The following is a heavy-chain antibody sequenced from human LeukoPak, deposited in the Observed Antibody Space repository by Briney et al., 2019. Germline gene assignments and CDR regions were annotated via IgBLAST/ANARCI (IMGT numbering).Heavy chain of an antibody. V-gene: IGHV3-7*03. Sequence: PGGSLRLSCVVSGFTFSESWMSWVRQAPGKGLGWVASLNLDGSDKYYVDSVKGRFTISRDNAKNSLYLQMDSLRVEDTAVYYCAKGAYSSGWTEGYWGQGTLVTVSS. CDR3: AKGAYSSGWTEGY. J-gene: IGHJ4*02. CDR2: LNLDGSDK. CDR1: GFTFSESW. D-gene: IGHD6-19*01.